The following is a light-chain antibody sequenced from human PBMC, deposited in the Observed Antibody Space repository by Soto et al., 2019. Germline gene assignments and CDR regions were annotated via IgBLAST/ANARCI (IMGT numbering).Light chain of an antibody. V-gene: IGKV3-20*01. CDR3: QQYGTSPLT. CDR2: GAS. J-gene: IGKJ4*01. CDR1: QSMSSN. Sequence: EIVLTQSPATLSLSPGERATLSCRASQSMSSNLAWYQQRPGQAPRLLIYGASTRATGIPARFSGSGSGTDFTLTITRLEPEDFAVYYCQQYGTSPLTFGGGSKVDIK.